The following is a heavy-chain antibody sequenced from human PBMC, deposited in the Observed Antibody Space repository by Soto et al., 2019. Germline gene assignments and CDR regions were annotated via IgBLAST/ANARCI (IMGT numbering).Heavy chain of an antibody. D-gene: IGHD3-10*01. CDR1: GGSFSGYY. J-gene: IGHJ6*02. Sequence: SETLSLTCAVYGGSFSGYYWSWIRQPPGKGLEWIGEINHSGSTNYNPSLKSRVTISVDTSKNQFSLKLSSVTAADTAVYYCARWFGELLFSRYYYYGMDVWGQGTTVTVSS. CDR3: ARWFGELLFSRYYYYGMDV. CDR2: INHSGST. V-gene: IGHV4-34*01.